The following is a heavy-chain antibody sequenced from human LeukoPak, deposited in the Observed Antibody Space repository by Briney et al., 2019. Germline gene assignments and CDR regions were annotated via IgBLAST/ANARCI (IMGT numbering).Heavy chain of an antibody. D-gene: IGHD3-10*01. CDR1: GFTFSSYW. CDR3: ATSDYYDSGRGGVSPSDH. J-gene: IGHJ4*02. CDR2: IKQDGSEK. Sequence: GGSLRLSCAASGFTFSSYWMSWVRQAPGKGLEWVANIKQDGSEKYYGDSVKGRFTISRDNAKNSVYLQMNSLRAEDTAVYYCATSDYYDSGRGGVSPSDHWGQGTLVTVSS. V-gene: IGHV3-7*01.